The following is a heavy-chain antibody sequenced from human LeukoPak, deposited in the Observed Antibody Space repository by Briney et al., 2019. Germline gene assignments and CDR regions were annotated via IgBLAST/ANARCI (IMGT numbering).Heavy chain of an antibody. V-gene: IGHV4-4*07. CDR3: ARVFHD. Sequence: PSETLSLTCTVSRGSISSDYWSWIRQPAGKGLEWIGLIYTSGTTNYNPSLKSRVTMSLDTSKNQLSLKLNFVTAADTAVYYCARVFHDWGQGTMVTVSS. CDR1: RGSISSDY. CDR2: IYTSGTT. J-gene: IGHJ3*01.